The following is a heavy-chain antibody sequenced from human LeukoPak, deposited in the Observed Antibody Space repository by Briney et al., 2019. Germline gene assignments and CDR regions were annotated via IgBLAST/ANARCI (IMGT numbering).Heavy chain of an antibody. Sequence: QTGGSLRLSCAASGFTFSSYGMHWVRQAPGKGLEWVAVISYDGSNKYYADSVKGRFTISGDNSKNTLYLQMNSLRAEDTAVYYCAKDRCGSCNYGWVSWFDPWGQGTLVTVSS. D-gene: IGHD2-15*01. CDR1: GFTFSSYG. CDR2: ISYDGSNK. V-gene: IGHV3-30*18. CDR3: AKDRCGSCNYGWVSWFDP. J-gene: IGHJ5*02.